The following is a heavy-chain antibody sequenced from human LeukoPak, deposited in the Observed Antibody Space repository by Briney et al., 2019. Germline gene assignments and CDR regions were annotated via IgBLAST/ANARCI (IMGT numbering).Heavy chain of an antibody. CDR1: GFIFSSYA. V-gene: IGHV3-23*01. J-gene: IGHJ4*02. CDR2: LSAGVTYS. D-gene: IGHD4-17*01. Sequence: GGSLRLSCAASGFIFSSYAMGWVRQAPGEGPEWVSGLSAGVTYSYYADSVTGRFTISRDNSRDTLFLRMNSLRAADTAVYYCARDPPHDNGDPSAYFFYLWGQGNLVTVSS. CDR3: ARDPPHDNGDPSAYFFYL.